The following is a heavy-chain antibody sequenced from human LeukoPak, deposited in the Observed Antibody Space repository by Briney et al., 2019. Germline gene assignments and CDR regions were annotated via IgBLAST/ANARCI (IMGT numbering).Heavy chain of an antibody. CDR1: GFTFSSYW. CDR2: ISASGDMT. V-gene: IGHV3-23*01. CDR3: AKDRATPDY. Sequence: GGSLRLSCAASGFTFSSYWMSWVRQAPGKGLEWVSAISASGDMTYYADSVKGRFTISRDNSKNTLYLQMHNLRAEDTAVYYCAKDRATPDYWGQGNLVTVSA. J-gene: IGHJ4*02. D-gene: IGHD1-26*01.